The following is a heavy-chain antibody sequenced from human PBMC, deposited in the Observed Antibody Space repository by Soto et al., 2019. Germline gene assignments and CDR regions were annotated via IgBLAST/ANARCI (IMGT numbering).Heavy chain of an antibody. CDR1: GFTFSTYG. CDR2: ISSDGSET. D-gene: IGHD1-26*01. Sequence: PGGSLRLSCAAAGFTFSTYGMNWVRQAPGKGPEWVAIISSDGSETHYADSVKGRFTISRDNSRSTLYLQMNSLIVEDTAVYYCARQEPGTDYWGQGTLVTVSS. J-gene: IGHJ4*02. V-gene: IGHV3-30*03. CDR3: ARQEPGTDY.